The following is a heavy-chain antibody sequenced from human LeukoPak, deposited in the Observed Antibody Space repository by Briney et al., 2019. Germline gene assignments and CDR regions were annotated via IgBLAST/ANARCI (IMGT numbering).Heavy chain of an antibody. CDR3: ARNRYYYGSGTYSNPYYFDY. CDR2: IKQDGSEK. J-gene: IGHJ4*02. D-gene: IGHD3-10*01. V-gene: IGHV3-7*01. CDR1: GFIFSNYW. Sequence: SGGSLRLSCAASGFIFSNYWMSWVRQAPGKRLEWVASIKQDGSEKYYVDSVKGRFTISSDNAKNSLYLQMNSLIAEDTAVYYCARNRYYYGSGTYSNPYYFDYWGQGTLVTVSS.